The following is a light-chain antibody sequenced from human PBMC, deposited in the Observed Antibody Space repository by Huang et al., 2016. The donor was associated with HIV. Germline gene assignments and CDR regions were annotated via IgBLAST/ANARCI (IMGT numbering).Light chain of an antibody. CDR3: QQTDRFSIT. CDR2: AIS. J-gene: IGKJ5*01. Sequence: DIQMTQSPSSVSASVGERVTITCRASQDISSYVAWYQQKPGKAPKLLIYAISTLQSGVPSRFSGSSSGTEFTLTISSLQPEDFATYYCQQTDRFSITFGQGTRLEIK. CDR1: QDISSY. V-gene: IGKV1-12*01.